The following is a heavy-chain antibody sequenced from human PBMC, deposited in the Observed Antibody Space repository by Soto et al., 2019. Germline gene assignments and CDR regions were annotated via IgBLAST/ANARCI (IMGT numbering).Heavy chain of an antibody. V-gene: IGHV1-18*01. D-gene: IGHD3-3*01. CDR3: ATAPKNYDFWSGPPYYFDY. Sequence: ASVKVSCKASGYTFTSYGISWVRQAPGQGLEWMGWISAYNGNTNYAQKLQGRVTMTTDTSTSTAYMELRSLRSDDTAVYYCATAPKNYDFWSGPPYYFDYWGQGTLVTVSS. CDR2: ISAYNGNT. CDR1: GYTFTSYG. J-gene: IGHJ4*02.